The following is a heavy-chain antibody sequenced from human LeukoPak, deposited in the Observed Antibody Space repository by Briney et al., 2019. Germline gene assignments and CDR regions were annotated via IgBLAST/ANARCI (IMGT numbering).Heavy chain of an antibody. CDR2: FNPEDDET. Sequence: ASVKVSCKVPGYTLSEVSVHWVRQAPGRGLEWMGGFNPEDDETVYAQNFQGRFTMTADTSKDTAYMELSRLRSEDTAVYYCATEVTSGGFYSYYFDSWGQGTLVTVSS. V-gene: IGHV1-24*01. CDR1: GYTLSEVS. J-gene: IGHJ4*02. CDR3: ATEVTSGGFYSYYFDS. D-gene: IGHD1-26*01.